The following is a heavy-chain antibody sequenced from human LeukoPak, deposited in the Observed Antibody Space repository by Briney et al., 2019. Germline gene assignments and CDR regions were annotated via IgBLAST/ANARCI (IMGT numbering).Heavy chain of an antibody. CDR2: IIPILGIA. CDR1: GGTFSSYA. V-gene: IGHV1-69*04. Sequence: SVKVSCKASGGTFSSYAISWVRQAPGQGLEWMGRIIPILGIANYAQKFQGRVTITADKSTSTAYMELSSLRAEDTAVYYCARDLRVTEDYWGQGTLVTVSS. J-gene: IGHJ4*02. CDR3: ARDLRVTEDY. D-gene: IGHD2-21*02.